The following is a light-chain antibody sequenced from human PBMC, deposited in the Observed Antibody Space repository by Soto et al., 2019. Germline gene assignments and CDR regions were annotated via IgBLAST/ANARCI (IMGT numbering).Light chain of an antibody. J-gene: IGKJ5*01. CDR3: QQRSNRPVT. CDR1: QSVSSN. V-gene: IGKV3-15*01. CDR2: GAS. Sequence: EIVMTQSPATLSVSPGERATLSFRASQSVSSNLAWYQQKPGQSPRLLIYGASTRATGIPARFSGSGSGTDFTLTISSLEPEDFAVYYCQQRSNRPVTFGQGTRLEI.